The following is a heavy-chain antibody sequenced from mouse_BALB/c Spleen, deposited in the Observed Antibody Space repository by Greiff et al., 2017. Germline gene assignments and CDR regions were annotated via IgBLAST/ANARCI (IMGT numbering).Heavy chain of an antibody. J-gene: IGHJ4*01. CDR2: IDPENGNT. CDR1: GFNIKDYY. Sequence: VHVKQSGAELVRPGALVKLSCKASGFNIKDYYMHWVKQRPEQGLEWIGWIDPENGNTIYDPKFQGKASITADTSSNTAYLQLSSLTSEDTAVYYCAREEGQLGLRNYAMDYWGQGTSVTVSS. CDR3: AREEGQLGLRNYAMDY. D-gene: IGHD3-1*01. V-gene: IGHV14-1*02.